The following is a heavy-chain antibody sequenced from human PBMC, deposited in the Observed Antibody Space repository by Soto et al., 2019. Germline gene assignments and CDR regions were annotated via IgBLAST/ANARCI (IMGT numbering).Heavy chain of an antibody. V-gene: IGHV1-18*01. CDR1: GDTFTNHG. CDR2: IHAYHGNT. D-gene: IGHD3-10*01. Sequence: ASVEVSCKASGDTFTNHGISWVRGAPGQVLGWMGWIHAYHGNTDYAQELQCRVTITTVTSRSTAYMDMRRVISDDTAVYYCGRAEVSGPYYYYCMDVWGKGTTVTVSS. J-gene: IGHJ6*03. CDR3: GRAEVSGPYYYYCMDV.